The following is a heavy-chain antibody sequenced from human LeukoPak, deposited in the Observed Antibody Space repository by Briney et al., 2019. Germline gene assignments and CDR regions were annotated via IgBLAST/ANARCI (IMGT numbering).Heavy chain of an antibody. J-gene: IGHJ6*02. D-gene: IGHD1-14*01. CDR3: ARREPYYYYGMDV. Sequence: SETLSPTCTVSGGSISSSSYYWGWIRQPPGKGLEWIGSIYYSGSTYYNPSLKSRVTISVDTSKNQFSLKLSSVTAADTAVYYCARREPYYYYGMDVWGQGTTVTVSS. CDR1: GGSISSSSYY. V-gene: IGHV4-39*01. CDR2: IYYSGST.